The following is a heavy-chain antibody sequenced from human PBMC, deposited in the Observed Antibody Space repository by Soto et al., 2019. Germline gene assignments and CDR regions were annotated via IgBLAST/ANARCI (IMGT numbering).Heavy chain of an antibody. CDR2: IYNSDST. V-gene: IGHV4-61*01. CDR3: ARDLEYSSAWYDS. CDR1: GGSVTSGPYY. D-gene: IGHD6-19*01. J-gene: IGHJ5*01. Sequence: PSETLSLTCSVSGGSVTSGPYYWTWIRQPPGKGLEWIGYIYNSDSTNYNPSLKSRVTISVDTSKTQFSLKLSSVTAADTAVYYCARDLEYSSAWYDSWGQGTLVTSPQ.